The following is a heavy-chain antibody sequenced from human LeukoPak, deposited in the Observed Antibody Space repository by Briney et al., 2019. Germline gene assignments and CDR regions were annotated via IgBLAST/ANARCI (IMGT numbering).Heavy chain of an antibody. D-gene: IGHD3-10*01. CDR3: ARDRGMVRGVILTRRTYYMDV. CDR2: IYSGGST. CDR1: GFTVSSNY. J-gene: IGHJ6*03. V-gene: IGHV3-53*05. Sequence: GGSLRLSCAASGFTVSSNYMSWVRQAPGKGLEWVSVIYSGGSTYYADSVKGRFTISRDNSKNTLYLQMNSLRAEDTAVYDCARDRGMVRGVILTRRTYYMDVWGKGTTVTISS.